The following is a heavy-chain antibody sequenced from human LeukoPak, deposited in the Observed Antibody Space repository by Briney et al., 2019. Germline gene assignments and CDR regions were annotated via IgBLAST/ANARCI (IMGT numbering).Heavy chain of an antibody. CDR2: IYYSGST. CDR3: ARVLRTGASPAIEYYYYMDV. Sequence: SETLSLTCTVSGGSISSYYWSWIRQPPGKGLEWIGYIYYSGSTNYNPSLKSRVTISVDTSKNQFSLKLSSVTAADTAVYYCARVLRTGASPAIEYYYYMDVWGKGTTVTVSS. V-gene: IGHV4-59*01. CDR1: GGSISSYY. D-gene: IGHD2-21*02. J-gene: IGHJ6*03.